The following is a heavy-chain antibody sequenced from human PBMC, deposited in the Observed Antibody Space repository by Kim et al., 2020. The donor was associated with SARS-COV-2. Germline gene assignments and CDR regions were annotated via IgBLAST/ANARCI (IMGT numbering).Heavy chain of an antibody. CDR2: INHSGST. Sequence: SETLSLTCAVYGGSFSGYYWSWIRQPPGKGLEWIGEINHSGSTNYNPSLKSRVTISVDTSKNQFSLKLSSVTAADTAVYYCAKLGYCSGGSCYSHYYYG. V-gene: IGHV4-34*01. J-gene: IGHJ6*01. D-gene: IGHD2-15*01. CDR1: GGSFSGYY. CDR3: AKLGYCSGGSCYSHYYYG.